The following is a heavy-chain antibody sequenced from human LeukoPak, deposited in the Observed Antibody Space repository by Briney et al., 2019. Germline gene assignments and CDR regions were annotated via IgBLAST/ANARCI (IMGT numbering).Heavy chain of an antibody. CDR2: MNPNSGNT. Sequence: HGASVKVSCKASGYTITSYDINWVRQATGQGLEWMGWMNPNSGNTGYAQKFQGRVTMTRNTSISTAYMELSSLGSEDTAVYYCARAKRNRGYCSSTSCYYYYMDVWGKGTTVTVSS. J-gene: IGHJ6*03. D-gene: IGHD2-2*01. CDR3: ARAKRNRGYCSSTSCYYYYMDV. CDR1: GYTITSYD. V-gene: IGHV1-8*01.